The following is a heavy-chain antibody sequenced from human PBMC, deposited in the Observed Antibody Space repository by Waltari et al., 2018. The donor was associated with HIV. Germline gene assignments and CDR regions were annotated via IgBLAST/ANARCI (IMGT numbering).Heavy chain of an antibody. V-gene: IGHV4-4*02. Sequence: QVQLQESGPGLVRPSGTLSLTCAVSNGSITRNNWWRWVSQPPGRGLEWLGEMYHSGSTNYNPSLRIRVTISIDKSKNQFALKLSSVTAADTAVYYCARVVIGSGRQPAFDYWGQGILVTVSS. CDR1: NGSITRNNW. CDR2: MYHSGST. D-gene: IGHD6-19*01. CDR3: ARVVIGSGRQPAFDY. J-gene: IGHJ4*02.